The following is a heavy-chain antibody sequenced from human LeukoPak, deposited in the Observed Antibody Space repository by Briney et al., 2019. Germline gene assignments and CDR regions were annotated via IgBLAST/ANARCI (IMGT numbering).Heavy chain of an antibody. J-gene: IGHJ6*03. V-gene: IGHV1-2*02. CDR3: ATSAGDYRAGHYYYMGV. Sequence: ASVKVSCKASGYTFTGYYFHWVRQAPGQGLERMGWINPNTAGTNYAQKFLGGVTLTWDTSISTACMELNRLTSDDTAVYYCATSAGDYRAGHYYYMGVWGKGTSVTVSS. D-gene: IGHD4-11*01. CDR2: INPNTAGT. CDR1: GYTFTGYY.